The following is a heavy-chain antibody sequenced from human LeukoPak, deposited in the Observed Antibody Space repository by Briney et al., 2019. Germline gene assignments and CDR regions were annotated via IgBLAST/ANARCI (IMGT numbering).Heavy chain of an antibody. CDR3: ARHSSSWYPDY. Sequence: SETLSLTCTVSGGSIRTYYWSWIRQPPGKGLEWIGYIHYTGSTNYNPSLKSRVTISVDTSKNQLSLQLSSVTTTDTAVYFCARHSSSWYPDYWGQGALVTVSS. J-gene: IGHJ4*02. CDR2: IHYTGST. CDR1: GGSIRTYY. D-gene: IGHD6-13*01. V-gene: IGHV4-59*08.